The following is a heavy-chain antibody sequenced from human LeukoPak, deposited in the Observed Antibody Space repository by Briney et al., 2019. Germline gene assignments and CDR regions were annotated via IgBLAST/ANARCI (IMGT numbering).Heavy chain of an antibody. CDR1: GGSISSSSYY. CDR3: ATHGTVTTTDVFDI. J-gene: IGHJ3*02. D-gene: IGHD4-11*01. Sequence: KPSETLSLTCTVSGGSISSSSYYWGWIRQPPGKGLEWIGSIYYSGSTYYNPSLKSRVTISVDTSKNQFSLKLSSVTAADTAVYYCATHGTVTTTDVFDIWGQGTMVTVSS. CDR2: IYYSGST. V-gene: IGHV4-39*07.